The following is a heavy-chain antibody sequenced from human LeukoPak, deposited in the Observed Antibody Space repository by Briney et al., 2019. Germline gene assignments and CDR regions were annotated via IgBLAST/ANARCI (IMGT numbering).Heavy chain of an antibody. Sequence: SETLSLTCAVYGGSLSGYYWSWIRQPPGKGLEWIGEINHSGSTNYNPSPKSRVTISVDTSKNQFSLKLNSVTAADTAVYYCAREDPQTKVPEGMDVWGQGTTVTVSS. V-gene: IGHV4-34*01. CDR1: GGSLSGYY. J-gene: IGHJ6*02. D-gene: IGHD4/OR15-4a*01. CDR2: INHSGST. CDR3: AREDPQTKVPEGMDV.